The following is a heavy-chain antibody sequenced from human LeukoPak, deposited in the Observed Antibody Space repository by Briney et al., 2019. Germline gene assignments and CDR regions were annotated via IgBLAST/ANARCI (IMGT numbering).Heavy chain of an antibody. V-gene: IGHV4-61*02. CDR2: IYTSGST. D-gene: IGHD6-13*01. J-gene: IGHJ3*02. CDR3: ASPRFPSYSSIWPHAFDI. Sequence: SQTLSLTCTVSGGSINSGTYYWSWIRQPAGKGPQWIGRIYTSGSTYYNPSLKSRVTISVDTSKNQFSLKLSSVTGADTAVYYCASPRFPSYSSIWPHAFDIWGQGTMVNVSS. CDR1: GGSINSGTYY.